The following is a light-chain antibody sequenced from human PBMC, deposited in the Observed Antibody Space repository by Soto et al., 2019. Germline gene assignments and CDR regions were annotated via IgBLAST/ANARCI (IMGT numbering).Light chain of an antibody. CDR2: TAS. V-gene: IGKV1-9*01. J-gene: IGKJ4*01. CDR3: QQLYSYPLT. Sequence: DIPLTQSPSFLSASVGDRVTVTCRASQGINSYLAWYQQKPGKAPKLLIYTASTLQSVVPSRFSGSGSGTEFTLTITSLQPEDFAAYYCQQLYSYPLTFGGGTKVEIK. CDR1: QGINSY.